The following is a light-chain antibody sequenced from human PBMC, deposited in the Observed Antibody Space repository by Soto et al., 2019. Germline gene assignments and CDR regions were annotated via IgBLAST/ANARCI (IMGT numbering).Light chain of an antibody. Sequence: DIVLTQSPGTLSLSPGERATLSCRASQSVNSAYLAWYQQRPGQAPRLLINGASSRATGIPDRFSGSGSGTDFTLTISRLEPEDFGVYYCQQSGDSLWTFGQGTKVEIE. CDR1: QSVNSAY. CDR3: QQSGDSLWT. J-gene: IGKJ1*01. CDR2: GAS. V-gene: IGKV3-20*01.